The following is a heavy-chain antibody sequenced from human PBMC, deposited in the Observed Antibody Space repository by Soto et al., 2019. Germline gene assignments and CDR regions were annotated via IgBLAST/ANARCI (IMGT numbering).Heavy chain of an antibody. D-gene: IGHD3-10*01. V-gene: IGHV3-30*18. CDR2: ISYDGSNK. CDR3: AKVRGVNRLGAVFDY. CDR1: GFTFSSYG. Sequence: GGSLRLSCAASGFTFSSYGMHWVRQAPGKGLEWVAVISYDGSNKYYADSVKGRFTISRDNSKNTLYLQMNSLRAEDTAVYYCAKVRGVNRLGAVFDYWGQGTLVTVSS. J-gene: IGHJ4*02.